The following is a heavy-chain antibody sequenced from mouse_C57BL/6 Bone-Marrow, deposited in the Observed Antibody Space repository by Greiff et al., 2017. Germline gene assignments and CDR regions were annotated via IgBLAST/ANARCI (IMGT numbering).Heavy chain of an antibody. CDR2: IHPNSGST. CDR3: ARGEDSNYVGYYYAMDY. Sequence: QVQLQQPGAELVKPGASVKLSCKASGYTFTSYWMHWVKQRPGQGLEWIGMIHPNSGSTNYNEKFKSKATLTVDKSSSTAYMQRSSLTSEDSAFYYCARGEDSNYVGYYYAMDYWGQGTSVTVSS. J-gene: IGHJ4*01. V-gene: IGHV1-64*01. CDR1: GYTFTSYW. D-gene: IGHD2-5*01.